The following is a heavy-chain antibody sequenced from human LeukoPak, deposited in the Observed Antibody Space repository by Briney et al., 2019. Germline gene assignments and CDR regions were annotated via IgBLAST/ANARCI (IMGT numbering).Heavy chain of an antibody. D-gene: IGHD3-10*01. Sequence: SETLPLTCTVSGGSISSYYWSWIRQPPGKGLEWIGYIYYSGSTNYNPSLKSRVTISVDTSKNQFFLKLSSVTAADTAVYYCARDLGYYYGSGSPPNYWYFDLWGRGTLVTVSS. CDR3: ARDLGYYYGSGSPPNYWYFDL. CDR2: IYYSGST. J-gene: IGHJ2*01. CDR1: GGSISSYY. V-gene: IGHV4-59*01.